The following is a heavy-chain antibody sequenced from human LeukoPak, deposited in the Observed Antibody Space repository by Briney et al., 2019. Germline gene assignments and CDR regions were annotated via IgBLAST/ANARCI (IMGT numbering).Heavy chain of an antibody. CDR3: ARGDFWSGYYP. CDR2: IYYSGST. D-gene: IGHD3-3*01. Sequence: SETLSLTCTVSGGSISSHYWSWIRQPPGEGLEWIGYIYYSGSTNYNPSLKSRVTISVDTSKNQFSLKLSSVTAADTAVYYCARGDFWSGYYPWGQGTLVTVSS. CDR1: GGSISSHY. V-gene: IGHV4-59*11. J-gene: IGHJ5*02.